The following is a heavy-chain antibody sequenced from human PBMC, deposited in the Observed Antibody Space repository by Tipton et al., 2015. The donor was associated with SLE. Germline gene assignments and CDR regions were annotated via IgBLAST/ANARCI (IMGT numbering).Heavy chain of an antibody. J-gene: IGHJ4*02. CDR2: IYHRGST. CDR3: ARNYDSSGSY. D-gene: IGHD3-22*01. CDR1: GGSINSHY. Sequence: TLSLTCTVSGGSINSHYWSWIRQPPGKGVEWVGKIYHRGSTNYNPSLKSRVTISVDTSKNQFSLKLSSVTAADTAVYYCARNYDSSGSYWGQGTLVTVSS. V-gene: IGHV4-34*01.